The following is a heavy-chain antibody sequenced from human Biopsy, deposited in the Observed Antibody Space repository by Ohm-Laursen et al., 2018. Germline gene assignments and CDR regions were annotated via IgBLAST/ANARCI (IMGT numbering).Heavy chain of an antibody. CDR2: IYGGGSPV. V-gene: IGHV3-11*04. J-gene: IGHJ3*01. Sequence: SLRLSCAASGFTFSDYYMSWFRQAPGKGMEWISYIYGGGSPVSYADSVKGRFTISRDNAQKSLYLHMNSLRAEDTAIYYCARLNSGTYDASDLWGQGTMVIVSS. CDR1: GFTFSDYY. CDR3: ARLNSGTYDASDL. D-gene: IGHD1-26*01.